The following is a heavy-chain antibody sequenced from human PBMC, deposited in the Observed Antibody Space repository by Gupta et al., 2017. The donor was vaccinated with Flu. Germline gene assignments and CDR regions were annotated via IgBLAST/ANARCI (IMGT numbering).Heavy chain of an antibody. CDR2: VYKSGGA. V-gene: IGHV4-4*07. Sequence: QVQLQESGPGLVAPTQTLFLTCSVSGASLTSTTYYWSWIRKSAGKGFEWLGRVYKSGGATYSPTLRGRVSMSVASSKNQFSLTLTSLTATDTGVYYCVRGTYSSSADSGQNWFDTWGQGTLVTVTS. CDR1: GASLTSTTYY. D-gene: IGHD2-2*01. CDR3: VRGTYSSSADSGQNWFDT. J-gene: IGHJ5*02.